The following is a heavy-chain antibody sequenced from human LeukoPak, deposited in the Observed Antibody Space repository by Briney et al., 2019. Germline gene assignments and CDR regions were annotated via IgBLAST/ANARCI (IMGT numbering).Heavy chain of an antibody. CDR2: IKEDGSEK. CDR3: ARLREIPVFGVVTKSTSYFDY. D-gene: IGHD3-3*01. J-gene: IGHJ4*02. Sequence: GGSLRLSCAVSGFTFSSYAMSWVRQAPGKGLEWVANIKEDGSEKYYVDSVKGRFTISRDNAQNSVYLQMNSLRAEDTAVYYCARLREIPVFGVVTKSTSYFDYWGQGTLVTVSS. CDR1: GFTFSSYA. V-gene: IGHV3-7*01.